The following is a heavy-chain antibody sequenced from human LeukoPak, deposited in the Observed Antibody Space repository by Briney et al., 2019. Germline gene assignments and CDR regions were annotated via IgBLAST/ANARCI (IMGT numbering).Heavy chain of an antibody. CDR1: GFTFSNYA. Sequence: GGSLRLSCAASGFTFSNYAMGWVRQAPGKGLEWVSAISGSGGSTYYADSVKGRFTISRDNSKNTLYLQMNSLRAEDTAVYYCAKDASQDYYDSSGYGPWNWFDPWGQGTLVTVSS. CDR3: AKDASQDYYDSSGYGPWNWFDP. J-gene: IGHJ5*02. D-gene: IGHD3-22*01. V-gene: IGHV3-23*01. CDR2: ISGSGGST.